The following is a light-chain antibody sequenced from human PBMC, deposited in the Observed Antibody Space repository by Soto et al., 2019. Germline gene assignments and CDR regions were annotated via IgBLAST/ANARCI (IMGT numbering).Light chain of an antibody. Sequence: QSALTQPASVSGSPGQSITISCTGTSSDVGGYTYVSWYQQHPGKAPKLMIYDVSNRPSGVSNRFSGSKSGNTASLTISGRQAEDEADYYCSSYTSSSTPGVVFGGGTKLTVL. CDR1: SSDVGGYTY. J-gene: IGLJ2*01. CDR2: DVS. CDR3: SSYTSSSTPGVV. V-gene: IGLV2-14*01.